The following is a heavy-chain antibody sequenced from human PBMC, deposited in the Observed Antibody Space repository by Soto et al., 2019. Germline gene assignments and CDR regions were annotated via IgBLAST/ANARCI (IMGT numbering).Heavy chain of an antibody. J-gene: IGHJ5*02. CDR1: GFTFSSYA. CDR3: ARSQQTTVPSPLADP. Sequence: QVQLVESGGGVVQPGRSLRLSCAASGFTFSSYAMHWVRQAPGKGLEWVTVISYDGNNKYYADSVEGRFTISRDNSKNPLYLQMNSLRTEDTGVYYCARSQQTTVPSPLADPWGQGTLVTVSS. D-gene: IGHD4-17*01. CDR2: ISYDGNNK. V-gene: IGHV3-30-3*01.